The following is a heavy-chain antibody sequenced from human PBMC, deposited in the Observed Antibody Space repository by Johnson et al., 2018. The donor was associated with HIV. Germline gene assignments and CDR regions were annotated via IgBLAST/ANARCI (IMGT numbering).Heavy chain of an antibody. V-gene: IGHV3-9*01. CDR1: GFTFDDYA. CDR3: AKDVSSSSWFFAFDI. CDR2: ISWNSGSI. Sequence: VQLVESGGGLVQPGRSLRLSCAASGFTFDDYAMHWVRQAPGKGLEWVSGISWNSGSIGYADSVKGRFTISRDNAKNSLYLQMNSLRAEDTDLYYCAKDVSSSSWFFAFDIWGQGTMVTVSS. J-gene: IGHJ3*02. D-gene: IGHD6-13*01.